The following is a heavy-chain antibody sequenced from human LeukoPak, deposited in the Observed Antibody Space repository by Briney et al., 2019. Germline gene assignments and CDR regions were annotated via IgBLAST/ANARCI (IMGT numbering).Heavy chain of an antibody. J-gene: IGHJ5*02. D-gene: IGHD3-22*01. CDR1: GYTLTELS. CDR3: ATAGRSIRVQNYYDSSGYPAA. V-gene: IGHV1-24*01. Sequence: ASAKVSCKVSGYTLTELSMHWVRQAPGKGLEWMGGFDPEDGETIYAQKFQGRVTMTEDTSTDTAYMELSSLRSEDTAVYYCATAGRSIRVQNYYDSSGYPAAWGQGTLVTVSS. CDR2: FDPEDGET.